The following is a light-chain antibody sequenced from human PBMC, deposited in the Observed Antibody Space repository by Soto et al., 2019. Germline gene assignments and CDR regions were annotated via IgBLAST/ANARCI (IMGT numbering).Light chain of an antibody. Sequence: QSVLTQHPSASGSPGQSVTISCTGTTSDVGGYNYVSWYQLHPGKVPKLIISEVNKRPSGVPDRFSGSKSGSTASLTVSGLQAEDEADYFCSSYAGSKNFILFGGGTKLTVL. CDR1: TSDVGGYNY. J-gene: IGLJ2*01. CDR2: EVN. V-gene: IGLV2-8*01. CDR3: SSYAGSKNFIL.